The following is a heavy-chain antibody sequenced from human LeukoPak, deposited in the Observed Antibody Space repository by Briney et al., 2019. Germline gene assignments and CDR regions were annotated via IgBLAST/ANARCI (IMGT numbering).Heavy chain of an antibody. CDR3: ARDFFDV. J-gene: IGHJ3*01. V-gene: IGHV1-18*01. CDR2: VSGNNGNT. Sequence: ASVKVSCKASGYTFTTSGISWVRQAPGQGLEWMGWVSGNNGNTIYAQKLQGRVTMTTDTSTNTAYMELRSLRSDDTAVYYCARDFFDVWGQGTMVTVSS. CDR1: GYTFTTSG.